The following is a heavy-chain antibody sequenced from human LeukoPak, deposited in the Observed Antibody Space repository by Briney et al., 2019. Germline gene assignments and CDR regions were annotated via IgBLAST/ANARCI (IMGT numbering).Heavy chain of an antibody. CDR3: ARDAYSSSWYLRGGNWFDP. D-gene: IGHD6-13*01. CDR1: GFIFRSYA. V-gene: IGHV3-23*01. Sequence: GGSLRLSCVGSGFIFRSYAMSWVRQAPEKGLEFVSGMYENGGTTYYADSVKGRFTISRDNSKNTLYLQMNSLRAEDTAVYYCARDAYSSSWYLRGGNWFDPWGQGTLVTVSS. J-gene: IGHJ5*02. CDR2: MYENGGTT.